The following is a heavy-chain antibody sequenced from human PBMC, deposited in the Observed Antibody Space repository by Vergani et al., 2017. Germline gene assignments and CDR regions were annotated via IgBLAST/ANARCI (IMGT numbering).Heavy chain of an antibody. D-gene: IGHD5-12*01. CDR1: GFTFRSYG. J-gene: IGHJ4*02. CDR3: TKGSRGYTGYFFDY. V-gene: IGHV3-30*02. Sequence: QVQLVESGGGVVQPGGSLRLSCAASGFTFRSYGIHWVRQAPGKGLEWVAFIQYDAGNKYYADSVKGRFIISRDNSKNTLHLQMNSLRADDTAVYYCTKGSRGYTGYFFDYWGQGTLATVSS. CDR2: IQYDAGNK.